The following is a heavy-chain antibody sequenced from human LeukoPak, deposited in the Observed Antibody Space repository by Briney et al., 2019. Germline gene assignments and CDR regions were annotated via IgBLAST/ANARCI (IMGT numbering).Heavy chain of an antibody. CDR1: GFTFSSYA. CDR3: ARDGLASSGWYAGGYFDY. Sequence: GGSLRLSCAASGFTFSSYAMHWVRQAPGKGLEWVAVISYDGSNKYYADSVKGRFTISRDNSKNTLYLQMNSLRAEDTAVYYCARDGLASSGWYAGGYFDYWGQGTLVTVSS. V-gene: IGHV3-30-3*01. D-gene: IGHD6-19*01. J-gene: IGHJ4*02. CDR2: ISYDGSNK.